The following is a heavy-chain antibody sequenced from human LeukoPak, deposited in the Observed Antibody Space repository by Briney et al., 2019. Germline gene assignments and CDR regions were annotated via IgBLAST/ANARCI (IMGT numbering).Heavy chain of an antibody. CDR3: ARDWIW. CDR1: GFTFSTYS. D-gene: IGHD2-2*03. J-gene: IGHJ4*02. Sequence: PGGSLRLSCAASGFTFSTYSMNWVRPAPGKGLGWISHITNSGSTSYYADSGKGRFNVSRDNDQHSLCLKMNSLRADDTAVYYCARDWIWWGQGTLVTVSS. CDR2: ITNSGSTS. V-gene: IGHV3-48*04.